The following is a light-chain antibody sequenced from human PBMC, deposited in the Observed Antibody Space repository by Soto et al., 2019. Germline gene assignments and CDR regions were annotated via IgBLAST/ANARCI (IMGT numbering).Light chain of an antibody. CDR3: CSYTSSSTLDVV. J-gene: IGLJ2*01. Sequence: QSALTQPASVSGSPGQSITISCTGTSSDVGGYNYVSWYQQHPGKAPKLMIYEVSNRPSGVSNRFSGSKSGNTASLTISGLQAEDEADYYCCSYTSSSTLDVVFGGGTQLTVL. V-gene: IGLV2-14*01. CDR1: SSDVGGYNY. CDR2: EVS.